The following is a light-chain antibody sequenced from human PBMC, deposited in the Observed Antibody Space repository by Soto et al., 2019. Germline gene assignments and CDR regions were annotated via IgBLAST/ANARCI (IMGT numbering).Light chain of an antibody. V-gene: IGLV2-14*01. J-gene: IGLJ1*01. CDR1: SNDIGYYNY. Sequence: QSVLTQPASVSGSPGQSITISCTGTSNDIGYYNYVSWYQQHPGKAPKLMIYDVSNRPSGVSTRFSGSKSGNTASLTISGLQAEDEADYYCCSYSTSSTDVFGTGTKLTVL. CDR2: DVS. CDR3: CSYSTSSTDV.